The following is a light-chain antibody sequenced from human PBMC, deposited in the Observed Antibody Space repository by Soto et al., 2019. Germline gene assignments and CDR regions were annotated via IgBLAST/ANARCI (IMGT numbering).Light chain of an antibody. CDR1: QSVTNY. Sequence: EVVLTQSPATLSLSPGERATLSCRASQSVTNYLGWYQQKPGQAPRLLIYDASKRATGIPARFSGSGSGTDFTLTISSLEPEDLAVYYCQQRGMWPYTFGQGTKLEIK. CDR2: DAS. V-gene: IGKV3-11*01. J-gene: IGKJ2*01. CDR3: QQRGMWPYT.